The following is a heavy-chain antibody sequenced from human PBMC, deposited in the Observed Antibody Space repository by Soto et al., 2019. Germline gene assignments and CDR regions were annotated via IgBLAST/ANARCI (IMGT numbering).Heavy chain of an antibody. CDR3: ADRDTGHY. V-gene: IGHV1-46*03. CDR1: GYTFTTYY. J-gene: IGHJ4*02. D-gene: IGHD2-2*02. CDR2: ISPDCGRT. Sequence: ASVTVSCTASGYTFTTYYMTWVREAPGQWLEWRGIISPDCGRTSYAQKFQGRVTMTRDTSTSRVYMELRRLTSVDKAVYYGADRDTGHYWGQGTVVTVSS.